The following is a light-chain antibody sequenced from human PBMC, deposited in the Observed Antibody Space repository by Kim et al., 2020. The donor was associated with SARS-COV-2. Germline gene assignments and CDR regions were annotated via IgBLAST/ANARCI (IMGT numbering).Light chain of an antibody. CDR1: RIGGKN. J-gene: IGLJ2*01. V-gene: IGLV3-21*04. Sequence: APGETASLTCGGSRIGGKNVPWYQQKAGQAPVVVIYNDNDRPSGIPERFSGSNSANTATLTINRVEAGDDADYYCHVWDTNSDHGVFGGGTKVTVL. CDR2: NDN. CDR3: HVWDTNSDHGV.